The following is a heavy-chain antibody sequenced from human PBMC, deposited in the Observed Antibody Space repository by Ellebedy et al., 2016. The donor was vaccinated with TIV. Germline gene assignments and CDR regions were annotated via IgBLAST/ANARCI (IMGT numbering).Heavy chain of an antibody. V-gene: IGHV4-59*12. Sequence: SETLSLTXTVSGGSISNYYWNWIRQPPGKGLEWIGDIYYSGSTNYNPSLKSRVTISGDTSKNQFSLKLSSVTAADTAVYYCARGRTAAVTKPKYFDYWGQGALVTVSS. CDR3: ARGRTAAVTKPKYFDY. CDR2: IYYSGST. CDR1: GGSISNYY. D-gene: IGHD2-2*01. J-gene: IGHJ4*02.